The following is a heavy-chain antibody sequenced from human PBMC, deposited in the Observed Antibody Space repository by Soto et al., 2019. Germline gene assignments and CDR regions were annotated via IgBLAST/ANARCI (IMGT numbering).Heavy chain of an antibody. D-gene: IGHD1-7*01. CDR1: GGSISSSSYY. V-gene: IGHV4-39*01. CDR3: ARALELPNYYYYYYMDV. CDR2: IYYSGST. Sequence: SETLSLTCTASGGSISSSSYYWGWIRQPPGKGLEWIGSIYYSGSTYYNPSLKSRVTISVDTSKNQFSLKLSSVTAADTAVYYCARALELPNYYYYYYMDVWGKGTTVTVSS. J-gene: IGHJ6*03.